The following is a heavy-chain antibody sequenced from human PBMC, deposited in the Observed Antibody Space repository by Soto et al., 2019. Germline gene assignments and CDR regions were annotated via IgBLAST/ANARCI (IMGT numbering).Heavy chain of an antibody. CDR1: GFTVSSNY. J-gene: IGHJ6*02. D-gene: IGHD4-4*01. Sequence: EAQLVESGGGLVQPGGSLRLSCAASGFTVSSNYMSWVRQAPGKGLEWVSVIYSGGSTYYADSVKGRFTISRDNSKNTLYLQMNSVRAEDTAVYYCAREHSNSASYYYGMDVWGQGTTVTVSS. CDR2: IYSGGST. V-gene: IGHV3-66*01. CDR3: AREHSNSASYYYGMDV.